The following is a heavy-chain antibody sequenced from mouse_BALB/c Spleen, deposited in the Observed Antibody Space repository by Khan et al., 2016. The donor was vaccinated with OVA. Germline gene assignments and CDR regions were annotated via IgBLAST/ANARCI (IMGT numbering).Heavy chain of an antibody. V-gene: IGHV2-6-7*01. CDR2: IWGDGST. Sequence: QVQLQQSGPGLVAPSQSLSITCSVSGFSLTGYGINWVRQPPGKDLEWLGMIWGDGSTDYNSALKSRLSISKDNSKSQVFLKMNSLQTDDTARYYCARELRLGWFAYWGQGTLVTVSA. CDR3: ARELRLGWFAY. D-gene: IGHD1-2*01. J-gene: IGHJ3*01. CDR1: GFSLTGYG.